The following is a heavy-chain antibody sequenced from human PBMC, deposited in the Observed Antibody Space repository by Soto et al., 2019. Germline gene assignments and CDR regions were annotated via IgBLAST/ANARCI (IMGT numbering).Heavy chain of an antibody. V-gene: IGHV4-4*07. CDR1: GSSISSYY. CDR3: ARELGVVVAADYYGMDV. D-gene: IGHD2-15*01. Sequence: SETLSVTCTVSGSSISSYYWSWILQPAGKGLEWIGRIYTSGSTNYNPSLKSLFTMSVDTSKNQFSLKMSSVTAADTAVYYCARELGVVVAADYYGMDVWGQGTTVTVSS. J-gene: IGHJ6*02. CDR2: IYTSGST.